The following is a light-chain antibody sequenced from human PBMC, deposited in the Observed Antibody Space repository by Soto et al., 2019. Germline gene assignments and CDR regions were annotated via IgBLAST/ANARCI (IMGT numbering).Light chain of an antibody. J-gene: IGLJ1*01. Sequence: QSALTQPASVSGSPGQSIVIPCTGSSSDVGGWDLVSWYQQQPGKAPKLMIYDVRIRPSGVSSRFSGSKAGNTASLTISGLQAADEGDYYCSSYTNIPRVNYVFGTGTKLTVL. CDR1: SSDVGGWDL. CDR2: DVR. V-gene: IGLV2-14*03. CDR3: SSYTNIPRVNYV.